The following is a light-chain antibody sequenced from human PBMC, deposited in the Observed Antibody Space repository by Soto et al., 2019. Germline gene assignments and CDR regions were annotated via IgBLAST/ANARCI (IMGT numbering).Light chain of an antibody. Sequence: DIQMTQSPSTLSASVGDRVTITCRASQSISSWLAWYQQKPGKGPKLLIYDASSLESGVPSRFSGSGSGTEFTVTISSLQPDDFAAYCCQQYDSYPWTVGRGTEVEIK. J-gene: IGKJ1*01. V-gene: IGKV1-5*01. CDR3: QQYDSYPWT. CDR1: QSISSW. CDR2: DAS.